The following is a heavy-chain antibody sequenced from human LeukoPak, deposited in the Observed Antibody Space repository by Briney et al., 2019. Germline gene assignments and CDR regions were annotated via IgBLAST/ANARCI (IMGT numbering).Heavy chain of an antibody. CDR3: AREGYCSGGSCWS. CDR1: GYTFTSYY. Sequence: GASVKVSCKASGYTFTSYYMHWVRQAPGQGLEWMGIINPSGGSTSYAQKFQGRVTMTRNTSISTAYMELSSLRSEDTAVYYCAREGYCSGGSCWSWGQGTLVTVSS. CDR2: INPSGGST. V-gene: IGHV1-46*01. D-gene: IGHD2-15*01. J-gene: IGHJ4*02.